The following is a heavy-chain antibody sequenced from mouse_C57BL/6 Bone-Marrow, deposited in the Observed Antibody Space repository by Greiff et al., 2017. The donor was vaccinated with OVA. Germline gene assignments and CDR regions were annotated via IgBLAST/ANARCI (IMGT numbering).Heavy chain of an antibody. CDR3: ASSMITRGVFAY. CDR1: EYEFPSHD. V-gene: IGHV5-2*01. Sequence: EVQLVESGGGLVQPGESLKLSCESTEYEFPSHDMSWVRKTPEKRLELVAAINSDGGSTYYPDTMERRFIISRDNTKKTLYLQMSSLRSEDTALYYCASSMITRGVFAYWGQGTLVTVSA. D-gene: IGHD2-4*01. CDR2: INSDGGST. J-gene: IGHJ3*01.